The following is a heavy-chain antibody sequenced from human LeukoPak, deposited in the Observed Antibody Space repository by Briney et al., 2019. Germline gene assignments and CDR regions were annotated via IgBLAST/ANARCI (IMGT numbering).Heavy chain of an antibody. D-gene: IGHD2-2*02. V-gene: IGHV3-30*18. CDR3: AKGYCSSTSCYTTYPSDAFDI. CDR1: GFTFSSYG. Sequence: GRSLRLSCAASGFTFSSYGIHWVRQAPGKGLEWVAVIWYGGSNKYYADSVKGRFTISRDNSKNTLYLQMNSLRAEDTAVYYCAKGYCSSTSCYTTYPSDAFDIWGQGTMVTVSS. CDR2: IWYGGSNK. J-gene: IGHJ3*02.